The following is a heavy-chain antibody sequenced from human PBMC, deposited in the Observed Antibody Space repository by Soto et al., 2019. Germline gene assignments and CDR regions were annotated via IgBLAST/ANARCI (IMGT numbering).Heavy chain of an antibody. Sequence: ASVKVSCKASGYTFTSYAMYWVRQSPGQRLEWMGWINAGNGNTKYSQKFQGRVTITRDTSASIAYMELSSLRSEDTAVYYCAIMYSSGWYYAFDIWGQGTMVTVSS. CDR1: GYTFTSYA. D-gene: IGHD6-19*01. CDR3: AIMYSSGWYYAFDI. J-gene: IGHJ3*02. V-gene: IGHV1-3*01. CDR2: INAGNGNT.